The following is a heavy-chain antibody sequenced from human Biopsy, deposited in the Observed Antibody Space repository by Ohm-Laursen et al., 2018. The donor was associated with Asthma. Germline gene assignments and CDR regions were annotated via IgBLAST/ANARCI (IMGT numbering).Heavy chain of an antibody. V-gene: IGHV3-30*03. D-gene: IGHD6-19*01. Sequence: SLRLSCAASGFAFRSYAMNWVRQAPGKGLEWVAVMSFDGRQTYYADSVKGRFTISRDNSKNTLYLQMNSLRAEDTAVYYCARESPVAGPSDFDYWGQGTLVTVSS. CDR1: GFAFRSYA. J-gene: IGHJ4*02. CDR2: MSFDGRQT. CDR3: ARESPVAGPSDFDY.